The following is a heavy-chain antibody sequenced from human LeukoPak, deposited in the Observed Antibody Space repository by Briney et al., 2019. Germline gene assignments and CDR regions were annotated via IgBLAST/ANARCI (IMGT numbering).Heavy chain of an antibody. CDR3: ARDRGAAGTWFLDY. CDR1: GFTFSSCG. CDR2: IWYDGSNK. D-gene: IGHD6-13*01. V-gene: IGHV3-33*01. Sequence: PGGSLRLSCAASGFTFSSCGMHWVRQAPGKGLEWVAFIWYDGSNKYYADSVKGRFTISRDNSKNTLYLQMNSLRAEDTAVYYCARDRGAAGTWFLDYWGQGILVTVSS. J-gene: IGHJ4*02.